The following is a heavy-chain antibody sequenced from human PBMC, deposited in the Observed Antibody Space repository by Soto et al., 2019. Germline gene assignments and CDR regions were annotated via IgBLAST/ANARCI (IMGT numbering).Heavy chain of an antibody. CDR2: INTSGGST. J-gene: IGHJ6*02. Sequence: GASVKVSCKASGYTFTSYYMHWVRQAPGQGLEWMGIINTSGGSTSYAQKFQGRVTMTRDTSTSTVYMELSSLRSEDTAVYYCARARADQLRFLEWLSPKYGMDVWGQGTTVTVSS. V-gene: IGHV1-46*01. CDR3: ARARADQLRFLEWLSPKYGMDV. CDR1: GYTFTSYY. D-gene: IGHD3-3*01.